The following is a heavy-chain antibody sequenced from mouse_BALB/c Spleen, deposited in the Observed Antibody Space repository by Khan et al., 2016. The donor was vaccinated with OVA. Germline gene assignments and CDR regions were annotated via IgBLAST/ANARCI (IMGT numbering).Heavy chain of an antibody. CDR1: GFSLTSYG. D-gene: IGHD2-13*01. Sequence: QVQLQQPGPGLVQPSQSLSITCTVSGFSLTSYGVHWVRQSPGKGLEWLGVIWSGGTTDYNAAFISRLSISKDNSKSQVFFKMNSLQANDTAIDYCARNGDYVHWYFDVWGAGTTVTVSS. J-gene: IGHJ1*01. CDR2: IWSGGTT. CDR3: ARNGDYVHWYFDV. V-gene: IGHV2-2*02.